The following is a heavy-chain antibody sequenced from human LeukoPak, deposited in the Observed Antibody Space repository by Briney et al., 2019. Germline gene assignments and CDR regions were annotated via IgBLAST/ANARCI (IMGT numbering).Heavy chain of an antibody. V-gene: IGHV4-4*07. J-gene: IGHJ4*02. Sequence: SETLSLTCPVSGRSISRYYWSWIRQPAGKGLEWIGRIYTSGSNNYNPSLKSRVTMSVDTSKNQLSLKLSSVTAADTAVYYCARDNGDSGYEKGDPIYDYWGQGTLVTVSS. CDR2: IYTSGSN. D-gene: IGHD5-12*01. CDR3: ARDNGDSGYEKGDPIYDY. CDR1: GRSISRYY.